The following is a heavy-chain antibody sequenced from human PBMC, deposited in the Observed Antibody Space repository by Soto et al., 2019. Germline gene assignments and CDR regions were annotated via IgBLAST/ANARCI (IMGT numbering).Heavy chain of an antibody. Sequence: QVQLVESGGGVAQPGRSLRLSCAAAGFTFSSYAMHWVRQAPGKGLEWVAVISYDGNNKYYADSVKGRITISRDNSKNTLYLNMNSLRAEDTAVYYCASYRQPAPYYYDSSGAEEGGYWGQGSLVNVCS. CDR3: ASYRQPAPYYYDSSGAEEGGY. V-gene: IGHV3-30-3*01. CDR2: ISYDGNNK. D-gene: IGHD3-22*01. CDR1: GFTFSSYA. J-gene: IGHJ4*02.